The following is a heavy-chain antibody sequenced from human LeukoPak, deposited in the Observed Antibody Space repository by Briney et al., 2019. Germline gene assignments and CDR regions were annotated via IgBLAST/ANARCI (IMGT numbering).Heavy chain of an antibody. V-gene: IGHV3-11*04. J-gene: IGHJ4*02. CDR2: ISGSGHDI. CDR1: GFTFSDSY. D-gene: IGHD6-13*01. Sequence: RGSLRLSCAPPGFTFSDSYMTWVRQAPGKGVEWVAYISGSGHDINYSDSVKGRFTISRDNAKKSLYLEMNSPRAEDTAVYYCAKDSHSWSRDYWGQGTLFTVSS. CDR3: AKDSHSWSRDY.